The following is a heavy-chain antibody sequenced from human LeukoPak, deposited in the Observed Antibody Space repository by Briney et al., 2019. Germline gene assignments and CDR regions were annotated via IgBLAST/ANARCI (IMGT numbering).Heavy chain of an antibody. V-gene: IGHV6-1*01. CDR3: ARVGIAAARAFDL. CDR1: GDIVSRNGAS. D-gene: IGHD6-13*01. Sequence: SQTLSLTCVLSGDIVSRNGASWAWIRQSPSRGLEWLGRTSYRSKWSNDYAPSLKSRLNFNSDTSRSQISLQLYSVTPEDTAVYYCARVGIAAARAFDLWGQGTMVIVSS. CDR2: TSYRSKWSN. J-gene: IGHJ3*01.